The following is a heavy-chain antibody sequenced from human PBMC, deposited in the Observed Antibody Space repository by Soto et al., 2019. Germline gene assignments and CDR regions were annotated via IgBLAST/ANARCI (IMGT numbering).Heavy chain of an antibody. CDR1: GFTFSSYG. CDR2: ISYDGSNK. CDR3: AKVVVPAASPHYYYYYYGMDV. D-gene: IGHD2-2*01. J-gene: IGHJ6*02. V-gene: IGHV3-30*18. Sequence: QVQLVESGGGVVQPGRSLRLSCAASGFTFSSYGMHWVRQAPGKGLEWVAVISYDGSNKYYADSVKGRFTIYRDNSKNTLYLQMNSLRAEDTAVYYCAKVVVPAASPHYYYYYYGMDVWGQGTTVTVSS.